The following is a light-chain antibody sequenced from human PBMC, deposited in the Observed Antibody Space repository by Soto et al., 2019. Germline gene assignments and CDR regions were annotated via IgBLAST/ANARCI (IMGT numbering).Light chain of an antibody. CDR2: GAS. J-gene: IGKJ1*01. Sequence: AIHMTQSPSSLSASVGDRVTITCRASQGIRTDLGWYQQKPGKAPELLISGASSLQSGVSPRFSGRGSGTDFTLTISSLQPEDFATYYCLHDYNYPLTFGQGTKVDIK. CDR1: QGIRTD. CDR3: LHDYNYPLT. V-gene: IGKV1-6*01.